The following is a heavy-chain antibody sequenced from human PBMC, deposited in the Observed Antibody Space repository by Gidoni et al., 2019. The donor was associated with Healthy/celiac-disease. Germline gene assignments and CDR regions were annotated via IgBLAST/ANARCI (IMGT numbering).Heavy chain of an antibody. CDR1: GVPFTSSL. CDR3: TRLRYYYDSSGYYWFDP. J-gene: IGHJ5*02. Sequence: ESGGGLFQPGRPMKLTVPAPGVPFTSSLFTWVRQASGKGLEWVGRIRSKANSYATAYAASVKGRFTISRDDSKNTAYLQMNSLKTEDTAVYYCTRLRYYYDSSGYYWFDPWGQGTLVTVSS. V-gene: IGHV3-73*02. D-gene: IGHD3-22*01. CDR2: IRSKANSYAT.